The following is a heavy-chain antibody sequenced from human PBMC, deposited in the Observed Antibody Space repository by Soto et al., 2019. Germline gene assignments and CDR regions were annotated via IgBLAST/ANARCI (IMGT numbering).Heavy chain of an antibody. CDR2: IFSNDEK. V-gene: IGHV2-26*01. J-gene: IGHJ6*03. Sequence: ELGNATRRLRLYCTVAGFSFNKKKKGVSWIRQPPGKALEWLAHIFSNDEKSYSTSLKSRLTISKDTLKSQVVLTMTNMAPVDSATYFCAREVYYRSMHVWGTGPPVTAP. D-gene: IGHD2-8*01. CDR1: GFSFNKKKKG. CDR3: AREVYYRSMHV.